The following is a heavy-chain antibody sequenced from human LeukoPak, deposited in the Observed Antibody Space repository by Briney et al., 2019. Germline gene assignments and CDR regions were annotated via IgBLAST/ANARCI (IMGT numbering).Heavy chain of an antibody. CDR3: AREMGLVDMSTMIPGGAFDI. Sequence: PGGSLRLSCAASGFTFSTYEMHWVRQAPGKGLEWLSYISSSASTKRYADSAKGRFTISRDNAKNSLFLLMNSLRAEDTAVYYCAREMGLVDMSTMIPGGAFDIWGQGTAVTVSS. D-gene: IGHD5-24*01. CDR2: ISSSASTK. J-gene: IGHJ3*02. V-gene: IGHV3-48*03. CDR1: GFTFSTYE.